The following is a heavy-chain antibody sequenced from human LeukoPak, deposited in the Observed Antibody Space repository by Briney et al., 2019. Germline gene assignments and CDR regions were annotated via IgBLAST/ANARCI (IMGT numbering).Heavy chain of an antibody. CDR3: ARDRDYGSGIFDY. D-gene: IGHD3-10*01. V-gene: IGHV1-2*02. J-gene: IGHJ4*02. CDR2: SNPNSSGT. CDR1: GYTFTGYY. Sequence: ASVKVSCKASGYTFTGYYMHWVRQAPGQGIEWMGWSNPNSSGTNYAKKFPGRVTMTRDTSISTAYMELNRLRSADTAVYYCARDRDYGSGIFDYWGQGNLVTVSS.